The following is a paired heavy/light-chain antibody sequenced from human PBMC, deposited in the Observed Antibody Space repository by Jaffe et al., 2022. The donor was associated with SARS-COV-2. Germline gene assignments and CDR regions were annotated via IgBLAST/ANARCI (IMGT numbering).Light chain of an antibody. Sequence: EIVMTQSPATLSVSPGERATLSCRASQSVSSNLAWYQQKPGQAPRLLIYGASTRATGIPARFSGSGSGTEFTLTISSLQSEDFAVYYCQQYNNWPPFGQGTRLEIK. J-gene: IGKJ5*01. V-gene: IGKV3-15*01. CDR2: GAS. CDR3: QQYNNWPP. CDR1: QSVSSN.
Heavy chain of an antibody. CDR1: GFTFSSYA. Sequence: QVQLVESGGGVVQPGRSLRLSCAASGFTFSSYAMHWVRQAPGKGLEWVAVISYDGSNKYYADSVKGRFTISRDNSKNTLYLQMNSLRAEDTAVYYCARDTWDGYNFGRDYYYGMDVWGQGTTVTVSS. V-gene: IGHV3-30-3*01. J-gene: IGHJ6*02. D-gene: IGHD5-12*01. CDR2: ISYDGSNK. CDR3: ARDTWDGYNFGRDYYYGMDV.